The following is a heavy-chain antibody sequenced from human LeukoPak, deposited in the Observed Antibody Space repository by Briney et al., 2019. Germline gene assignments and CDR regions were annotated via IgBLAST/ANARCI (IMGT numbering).Heavy chain of an antibody. D-gene: IGHD6-19*01. CDR1: GYSFTSYW. CDR2: FYPGDSDT. V-gene: IGHV5-51*01. J-gene: IGHJ4*02. CDR3: AKWHTSGTPDY. Sequence: GESLKISCKGSGYSFTSYWIGWVRQMPGKGLEWMGMFYPGDSDTRHSPSFQGHITLSADKSISTAYLQWSSLKASDTAVYYCAKWHTSGTPDYWGQGTLVTVSS.